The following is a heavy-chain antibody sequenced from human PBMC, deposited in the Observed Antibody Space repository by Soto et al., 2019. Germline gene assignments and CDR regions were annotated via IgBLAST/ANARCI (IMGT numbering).Heavy chain of an antibody. CDR1: GFSFSTHY. D-gene: IGHD3-10*01. CDR3: AGDPYYYALDY. J-gene: IGHJ4*02. Sequence: GGSLRLSCVASGFSFSTHYMTWIRQAPGKGLEWVSYISSGGDTIYYSDSVKGRFTVSRDNARNSLYLQMDSLRAEDTAIYYCAGDPYYYALDYWGQGTLVTVSS. V-gene: IGHV3-11*01. CDR2: ISSGGDTI.